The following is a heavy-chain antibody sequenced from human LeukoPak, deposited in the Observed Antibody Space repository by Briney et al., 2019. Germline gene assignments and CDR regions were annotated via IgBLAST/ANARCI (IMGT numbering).Heavy chain of an antibody. J-gene: IGHJ4*02. CDR3: AKDLYRNVFDY. V-gene: IGHV3-23*01. CDR2: ISISDGST. Sequence: GGSLRLSCAASGFIFSNYAISWVRQAPGKGLEWVSVISISDGSTYYADSVTGRFTISRDNSKNTVYLQMNSLRAGDTAVYYCAKDLYRNVFDYWGQGTLVTVSS. D-gene: IGHD1-26*01. CDR1: GFIFSNYA.